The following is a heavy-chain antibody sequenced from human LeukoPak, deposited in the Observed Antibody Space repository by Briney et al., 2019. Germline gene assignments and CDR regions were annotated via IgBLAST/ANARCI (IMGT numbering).Heavy chain of an antibody. Sequence: PSETLSLTCTVSGGSISSYYWSWIRQPPGKGPEWIGYIYYSGSTNYNPSLKSRVTISVDTSKNQFSLKLSSVTAADTAVYYCASCAGTSCYYYYYMDVWGKGTTVTVSS. CDR1: GGSISSYY. V-gene: IGHV4-59*01. D-gene: IGHD2-2*01. CDR3: ASCAGTSCYYYYYMDV. J-gene: IGHJ6*03. CDR2: IYYSGST.